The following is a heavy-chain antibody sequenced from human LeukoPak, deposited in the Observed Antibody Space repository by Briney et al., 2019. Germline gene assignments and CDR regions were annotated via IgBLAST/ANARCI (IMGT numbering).Heavy chain of an antibody. J-gene: IGHJ4*02. Sequence: GGSLRLSCAASGFTFYDYYMNWIRQAPGKGREWGAHISSSARTIYYADSVKGRFTISRDNAKKLLYLKMNSLRAEDTAVYYCARGGWENYFDYWGQGSLVTVSS. CDR2: ISSSARTI. CDR3: ARGGWENYFDY. CDR1: GFTFYDYY. V-gene: IGHV3-11*04. D-gene: IGHD1-26*01.